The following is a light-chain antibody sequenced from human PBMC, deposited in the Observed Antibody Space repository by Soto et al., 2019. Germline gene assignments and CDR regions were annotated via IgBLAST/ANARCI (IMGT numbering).Light chain of an antibody. Sequence: DIQLTQSPSVLSASVGDRVTITCRASQGIKSYLAWYQQKPGKVPKLLIYAASTLHSGVPSRFSGSGSGTEFTLKISSLQPEDFATYYCQQLNSYPRTFGQGTKVEIK. CDR1: QGIKSY. J-gene: IGKJ1*01. CDR2: AAS. CDR3: QQLNSYPRT. V-gene: IGKV1-9*01.